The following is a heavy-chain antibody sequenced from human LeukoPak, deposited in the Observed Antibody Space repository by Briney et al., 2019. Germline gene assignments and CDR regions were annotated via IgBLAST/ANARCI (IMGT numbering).Heavy chain of an antibody. CDR1: GGSFSGYY. CDR2: INHSGST. D-gene: IGHD1-7*01. CDR3: ARDGTGTTDSFDY. J-gene: IGHJ4*02. V-gene: IGHV4-34*01. Sequence: SETLSFTCAVYGGSFSGYYWSWIRQPPGKGLEWIGEINHSGSTNYNPSLKSRVTISVDTSKNQFSLKLSSVTAADTAVYYCARDGTGTTDSFDYWGQGTLVTVSS.